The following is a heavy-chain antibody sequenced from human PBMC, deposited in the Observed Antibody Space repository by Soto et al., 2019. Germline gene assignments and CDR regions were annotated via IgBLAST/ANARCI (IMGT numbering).Heavy chain of an antibody. CDR1: GGAFSTYY. D-gene: IGHD3-9*01. Sequence: SATLSHTCVVSGGAFSTYYYNWIRQSPGKGLEWIGEINHSGNNNYSPSLKSRVTMSLDTSKNQFSLKLTSVTAADTAVYYCARGGSNDWQVAFDIWGQGTMVT. J-gene: IGHJ3*02. CDR2: INHSGNN. CDR3: ARGGSNDWQVAFDI. V-gene: IGHV4-34*01.